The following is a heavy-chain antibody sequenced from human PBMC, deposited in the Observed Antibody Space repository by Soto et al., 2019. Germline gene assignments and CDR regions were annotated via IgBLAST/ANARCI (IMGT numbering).Heavy chain of an antibody. CDR3: ARQIRYTYGYFPRYIDY. CDR2: VYFSGNT. J-gene: IGHJ4*02. Sequence: SETLYLTCTVSGASINSTSYYWGWIRQPPGKGLEWIGSVYFSGNTYYNPSLQSRLTISVDTSKNQFSLKLSSVTAADSAVYFCARQIRYTYGYFPRYIDYWGQGALVTVSS. V-gene: IGHV4-39*01. CDR1: GASINSTSYY. D-gene: IGHD5-18*01.